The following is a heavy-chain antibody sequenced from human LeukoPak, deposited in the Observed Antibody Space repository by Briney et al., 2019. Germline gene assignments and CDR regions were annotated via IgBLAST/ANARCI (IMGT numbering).Heavy chain of an antibody. CDR2: INAGNGNT. D-gene: IGHD6-6*01. J-gene: IGHJ4*02. CDR3: ARLPPRYSSSSAPESG. Sequence: GASVKVSCKASGYTFTIYAMHWVRQAPGQRLEWMGWINAGNGNTKYSQKFQGRVTITRDTSASTAYMGLSSLRSDDTAVYYCARLPPRYSSSSAPESGWGQGTLVTVSS. CDR1: GYTFTIYA. V-gene: IGHV1-3*01.